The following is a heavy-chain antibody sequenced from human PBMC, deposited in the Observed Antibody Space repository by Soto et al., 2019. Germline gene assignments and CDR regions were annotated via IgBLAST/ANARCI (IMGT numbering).Heavy chain of an antibody. J-gene: IGHJ4*01. CDR2: IHDSGST. Sequence: QVQLQESGPGLVKPSETLSLTCTVSGGSISSYYWNWIRQPPGKGLEWIGYIHDSGSTNYNPSLKRRVTISADTSTPQFSLKLTSVTAAHSAVYYYAAPPRYWCHGILVTVSS. CDR3: AAPPRY. V-gene: IGHV4-59*01. CDR1: GGSISSYY.